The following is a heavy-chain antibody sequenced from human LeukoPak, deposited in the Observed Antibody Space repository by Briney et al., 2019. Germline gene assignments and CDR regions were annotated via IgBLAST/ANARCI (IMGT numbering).Heavy chain of an antibody. CDR1: GFIFAGYA. D-gene: IGHD4-11*01. CDR3: ARVGYSNYLIWFDS. V-gene: IGHV3-49*04. Sequence: GGSVRLSCTASGFIFAGYAMIWVRQAPGKGRVWVGFIRSKAYGGTTEYAASVKGRVTISRDDSKSIAYLEVNSLKTEDTAVYYCARVGYSNYLIWFDSWRQGTVVTVSS. CDR2: IRSKAYGGTT. J-gene: IGHJ5*01.